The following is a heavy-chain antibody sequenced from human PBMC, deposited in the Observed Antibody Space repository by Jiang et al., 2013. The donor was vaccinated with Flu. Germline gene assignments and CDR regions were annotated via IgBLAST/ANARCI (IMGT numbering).Heavy chain of an antibody. Sequence: GPGLVKPEQTLSLTCAVSGVSISSGGYFWNWIRQHPGKGLEWIGYIYYGESTDYNPSLKSRITISVDTSKNQFSLKLKSVTAADTAVYFCARSEGYRRIGAWYFDLWGRGTLVTVSS. J-gene: IGHJ2*01. V-gene: IGHV4-31*11. CDR2: IYYGEST. CDR1: GVSISSGGYF. D-gene: IGHD3-10*01. CDR3: ARSEGYRRIGAWYFDL.